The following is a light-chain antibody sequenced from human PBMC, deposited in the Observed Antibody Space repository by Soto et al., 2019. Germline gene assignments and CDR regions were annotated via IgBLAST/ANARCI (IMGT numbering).Light chain of an antibody. CDR2: AAS. CDR3: QQSYSTHL. Sequence: DIQMTQSPSSLAASVGDRVTITCRASQSISSYLNWYQQKPGKAPKLLIYAASSLQSGVPSRFSGSRSGTDFPLTISRLQPADFATYYCQQSYSTHLFGHGTKVDIQ. J-gene: IGKJ3*01. CDR1: QSISSY. V-gene: IGKV1-39*01.